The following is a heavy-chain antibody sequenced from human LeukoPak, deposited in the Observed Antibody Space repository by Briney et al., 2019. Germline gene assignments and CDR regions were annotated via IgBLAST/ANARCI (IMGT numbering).Heavy chain of an antibody. V-gene: IGHV3-48*03. CDR1: GFTFSSYE. Sequence: PGGSLRLSCAASGFTFSSYEMNWVRQAPGKGLEWVSYISSSGYTIYYADSVKGRFTISRDNAQSSLYLQLNSLRAEDTAVCFCARGDPPDYWGQGTLVTVSS. J-gene: IGHJ4*02. CDR2: ISSSGYTI. CDR3: ARGDPPDY.